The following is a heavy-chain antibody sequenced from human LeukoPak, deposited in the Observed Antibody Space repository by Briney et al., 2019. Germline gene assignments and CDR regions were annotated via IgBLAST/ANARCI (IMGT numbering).Heavy chain of an antibody. Sequence: SETLSLTCTVSGGSISSYYWSWIRQPAGKGLEWIGRIYTSGSTNYNPSLKSRVTISVDTSKNQFSLKLSSVTAADTAVYYCARVFAGKRWLQLRGLYYFDYWGQGTLVTVSS. CDR1: GGSISSYY. V-gene: IGHV4-4*07. CDR3: ARVFAGKRWLQLRGLYYFDY. J-gene: IGHJ4*02. D-gene: IGHD5-24*01. CDR2: IYTSGST.